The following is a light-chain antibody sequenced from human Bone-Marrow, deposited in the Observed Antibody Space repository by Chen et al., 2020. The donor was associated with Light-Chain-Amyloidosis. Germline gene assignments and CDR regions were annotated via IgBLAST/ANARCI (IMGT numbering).Light chain of an antibody. CDR1: DLPTKY. CDR3: QSADSSGTYEVI. V-gene: IGLV3-25*03. Sequence: SYELTQPPSVSVSPGPPARITCSGDDLPTKYAYWYQQKPGKAPVLVIHRDTERPSGISERFSGSSSGTTATLTISGVQAEDEADYHCQSADSSGTYEVIFGGGTKLTVL. CDR2: RDT. J-gene: IGLJ2*01.